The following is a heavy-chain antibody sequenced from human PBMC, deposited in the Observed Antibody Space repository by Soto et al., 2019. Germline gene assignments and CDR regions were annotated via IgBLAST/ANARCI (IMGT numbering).Heavy chain of an antibody. D-gene: IGHD3-16*01. CDR2: ISGSGAST. J-gene: IGHJ5*02. V-gene: IGHV3-23*01. CDR1: GFTFNKYA. Sequence: GGSLGLSCVASGFTFNKYALAWVRQAPGKGLEWVSAISGSGASTYDADSVKGRFTISRDNSNNTLYLPMNSLRAEDTAVYYSAKTPGVITVITSFNPWGQAPPVS. CDR3: AKTPGVITVITSFNP.